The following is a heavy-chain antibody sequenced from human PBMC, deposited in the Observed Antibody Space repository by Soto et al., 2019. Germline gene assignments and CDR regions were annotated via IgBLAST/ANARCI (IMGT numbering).Heavy chain of an antibody. CDR2: ISYDGSRT. CDR1: GFTLSTYA. Sequence: QVQVVESGGGVVQPGRSLRLSCAASGFTLSTYAMHWVRQAPGKGLEWLAVISYDGSRTHYAGSMEGRFTISRDTSKNTLYLQMNSLRPEDTAVYFCGREPNSCYYRTADYWGQGTLVTVSS. CDR3: GREPNSCYYRTADY. J-gene: IGHJ4*02. V-gene: IGHV3-30-3*01. D-gene: IGHD3-22*01.